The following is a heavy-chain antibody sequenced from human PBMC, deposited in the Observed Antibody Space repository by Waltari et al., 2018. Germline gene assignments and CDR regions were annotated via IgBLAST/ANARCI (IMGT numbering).Heavy chain of an antibody. Sequence: QVQLVQSGAEVKKPGASVKVSCKASGYTFTRYYMHWVRQAPGQGLEWMGRIKPSGGSTSYAQKLQGRVTMTRDTSTSTVYMELSSLRSEDTAVYFCASSTTVTTNWYFDLWGRGTLVTVSS. D-gene: IGHD4-17*01. J-gene: IGHJ2*01. CDR1: GYTFTRYY. CDR2: IKPSGGST. CDR3: ASSTTVTTNWYFDL. V-gene: IGHV1-46*04.